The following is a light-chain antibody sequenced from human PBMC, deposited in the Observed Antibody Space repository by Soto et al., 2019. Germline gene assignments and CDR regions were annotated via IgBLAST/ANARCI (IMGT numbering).Light chain of an antibody. CDR2: GAS. CDR3: QQYGSSPPSWT. J-gene: IGKJ1*01. V-gene: IGKV3-20*01. Sequence: ETVLTQSPGTLSLSPGERATLFCRASRSVSASYLAWYQQKPGQAPRLLIYGASSRATGIPDRFSGSGSGTDFTFTISSLEPEDFAVYYWQQYGSSPPSWTFGQGTKVEIK. CDR1: RSVSASY.